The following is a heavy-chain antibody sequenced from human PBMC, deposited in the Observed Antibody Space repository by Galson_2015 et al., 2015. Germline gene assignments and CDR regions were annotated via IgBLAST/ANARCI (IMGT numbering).Heavy chain of an antibody. CDR2: ISADNDRT. Sequence: SVKVSCKATGYTFTTYGIYWVRQAPGQGLEWMGWISADNDRTDYALKLQGRVAMTTDTSTNTAYMELRSLRSDDTAIYYCARWRYNILTGDYDGTTSGHGMDVWGQGTTVIVSS. V-gene: IGHV1-18*04. CDR3: ARWRYNILTGDYDGTTSGHGMDV. D-gene: IGHD3-9*01. J-gene: IGHJ6*02. CDR1: GYTFTTYG.